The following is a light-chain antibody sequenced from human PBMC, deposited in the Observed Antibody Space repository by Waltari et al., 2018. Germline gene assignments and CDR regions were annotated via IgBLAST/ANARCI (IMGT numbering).Light chain of an antibody. Sequence: DIQMTQSPSSLSASIGDRVTLTCRASQGISNYLAWYQQKPGKVPKVLIYATSTLQSGVPSRFSGSGSGTDFTLTISSLQPEDVATYYCQKYNSAPMTFGQGTKVEIK. J-gene: IGKJ1*01. CDR2: ATS. CDR1: QGISNY. V-gene: IGKV1-27*01. CDR3: QKYNSAPMT.